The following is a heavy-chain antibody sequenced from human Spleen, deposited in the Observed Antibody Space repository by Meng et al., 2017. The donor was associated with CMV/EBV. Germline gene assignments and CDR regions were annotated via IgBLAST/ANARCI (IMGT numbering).Heavy chain of an antibody. D-gene: IGHD1-1*01. CDR3: ARDRLQHFDY. Sequence: SVKVSCKASGYTFTSYGISWVRQAPGQGLEWMGGIIPIFGTANYAQKFQGRVTITTDESTSTAYMELSSLRSDDTAVYYCARDRLQHFDYWGQGTLVTVSS. CDR2: IIPIFGTA. V-gene: IGHV1-69*05. J-gene: IGHJ4*02. CDR1: GYTFTSYG.